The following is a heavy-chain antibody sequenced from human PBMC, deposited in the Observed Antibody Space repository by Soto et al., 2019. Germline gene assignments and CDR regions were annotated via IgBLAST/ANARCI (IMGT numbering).Heavy chain of an antibody. CDR1: GFTFSSYA. J-gene: IGHJ4*02. CDR3: ARHPPGYGSGAPYYFDY. V-gene: IGHV3-23*01. D-gene: IGHD3-10*01. Sequence: EVQLLESGGGLVQPGGSLRLSCAASGFTFSSYAMSWVRQAPGKGLEWVSGISGSGGSTYYADSVKGRFTISRDNSKNTLYLQMNSLRAEDTAVYYCARHPPGYGSGAPYYFDYWGQGTLVTVSS. CDR2: ISGSGGST.